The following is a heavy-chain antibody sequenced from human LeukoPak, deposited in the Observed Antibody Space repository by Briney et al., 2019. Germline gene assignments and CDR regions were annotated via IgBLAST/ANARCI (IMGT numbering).Heavy chain of an antibody. CDR3: TRDRIMTDF. CDR2: IRNKASGGTT. J-gene: IGHJ4*02. Sequence: PGGSLRLSCAASGFTFTNYAMSWVRQAPGKGLEWVSFIRNKASGGTTEHAASVRGRFTTSRDDSKSIAYLQMNSLKTEDTALYYCTRDRIMTDFWGQGTLVTVSS. V-gene: IGHV3-49*04. D-gene: IGHD2-15*01. CDR1: GFTFTNYA.